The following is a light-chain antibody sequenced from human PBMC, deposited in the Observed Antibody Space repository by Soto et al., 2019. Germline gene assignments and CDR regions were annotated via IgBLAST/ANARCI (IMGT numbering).Light chain of an antibody. CDR2: WAS. V-gene: IGKV4-1*01. Sequence: DIVMNQSPDSLAVSLGERATINCKSSQSVLYSPNNKNYLAWYQQKPGQAPKLLIYWASTRESGVPDRFSGSGSGTDFTLTISSLQAADVAVYYCQQYYTTPWAFGQGTKVDIK. CDR3: QQYYTTPWA. J-gene: IGKJ1*01. CDR1: QSVLYSPNNKNY.